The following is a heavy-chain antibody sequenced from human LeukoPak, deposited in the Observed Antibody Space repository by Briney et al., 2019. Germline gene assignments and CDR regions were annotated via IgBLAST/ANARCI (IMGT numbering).Heavy chain of an antibody. Sequence: GGSLRLSCAASGFTVSSTYMSSVRQAPGKGQEWDSVIYSGGSTDYAVSVKGRFTISRDNSKNMLYLQMNSLRAEDTAVYYCVRADYSPNYYYGMDVWGQGTTVTVSS. CDR2: IYSGGST. J-gene: IGHJ6*02. V-gene: IGHV3-53*01. CDR3: VRADYSPNYYYGMDV. CDR1: GFTVSSTY. D-gene: IGHD2-15*01.